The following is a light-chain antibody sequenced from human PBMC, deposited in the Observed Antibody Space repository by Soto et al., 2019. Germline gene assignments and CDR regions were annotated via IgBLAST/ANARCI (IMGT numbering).Light chain of an antibody. Sequence: EILFTQSPGSLSLSPGERATLSCRASQSIRTSLAWYQQKPGQAPRHLIYGASTRANGIPARFSGSGSGTEFTLTISSLQSEDFAVYYCQQYNNWPPITFGQGTRLEIK. CDR3: QQYNNWPPIT. CDR2: GAS. CDR1: QSIRTS. V-gene: IGKV3-15*01. J-gene: IGKJ5*01.